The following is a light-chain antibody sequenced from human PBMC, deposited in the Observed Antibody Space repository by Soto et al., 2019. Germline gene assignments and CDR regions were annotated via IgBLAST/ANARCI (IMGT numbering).Light chain of an antibody. J-gene: IGKJ1*01. CDR1: QYINTR. Sequence: EIVMTQSPATLSLSPGERATLSCMASQYINTRLAWYQHRPGQAPRLLSYQTSIRAAGIPARVSASGTGTDFTLTISDVQPEDFEVYYCHQRQSWPRTFGQGTKVDIK. V-gene: IGKV3D-15*03. CDR2: QTS. CDR3: HQRQSWPRT.